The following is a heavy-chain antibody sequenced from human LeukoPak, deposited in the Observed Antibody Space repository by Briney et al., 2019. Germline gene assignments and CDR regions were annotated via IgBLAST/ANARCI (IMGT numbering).Heavy chain of an antibody. CDR3: TRDGDTVLTRGYYYYIDV. Sequence: SGGSLRLSCAASGLTFSGYTMNWVRQAPGKGLEWVSSISTSSSYIYYADSVKGRFTISRDNAKKSLNLQMNSLRAEDTAVYYCTRDGDTVLTRGYYYYIDVWGKGTTVTVSS. V-gene: IGHV3-21*01. D-gene: IGHD3-10*01. J-gene: IGHJ6*03. CDR1: GLTFSGYT. CDR2: ISTSSSYI.